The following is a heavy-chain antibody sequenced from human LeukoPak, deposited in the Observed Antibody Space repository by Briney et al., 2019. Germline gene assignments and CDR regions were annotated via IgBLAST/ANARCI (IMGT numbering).Heavy chain of an antibody. J-gene: IGHJ1*01. CDR2: ISYDGSNK. V-gene: IGHV3-30-3*01. D-gene: IGHD4-17*01. CDR1: GFTFSSYA. Sequence: GGSLRLSCAASGFTFSSYAMPWVRQAPGKGLEWVAVISYDGSNKYYADSVKGRFTISRDNSKNTLYLQMNSLRAEDTAVYYCARDGRLRGEYFQHWGQGTLVTVSS. CDR3: ARDGRLRGEYFQH.